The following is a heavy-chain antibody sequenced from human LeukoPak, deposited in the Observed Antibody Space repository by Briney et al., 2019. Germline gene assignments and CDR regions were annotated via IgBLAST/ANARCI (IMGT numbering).Heavy chain of an antibody. CDR1: GFTLSSYA. J-gene: IGHJ4*02. V-gene: IGHV3-23*01. D-gene: IGHD2-2*01. CDR2: ISGSGGST. Sequence: GGSLRLSCAASGFTLSSYAMSWVRQAPGKGLEWVSAISGSGGSTYYADSVKGRFTISRDNSKNTLYLQMNSLRAEDTAVYYCAKVLKYQLLSLDYWGQGTLVTVSS. CDR3: AKVLKYQLLSLDY.